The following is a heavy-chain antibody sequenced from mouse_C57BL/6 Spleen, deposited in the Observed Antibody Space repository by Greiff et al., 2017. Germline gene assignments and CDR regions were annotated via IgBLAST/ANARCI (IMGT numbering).Heavy chain of an antibody. D-gene: IGHD2-2*01. CDR2: IYPRSGNT. CDR3: AREIYYGYDGTHYYAMDY. V-gene: IGHV1-81*01. J-gene: IGHJ4*01. CDR1: GYTFTSYG. Sequence: QVQLQQSGAELARPGASVKLSCKASGYTFTSYGISWVKQRTGQGLEWIGEIYPRSGNTYYNEKFKGKATLTADKSSSTAYMELRSLTSEDSAVYCCAREIYYGYDGTHYYAMDYWGQGTSVTVSS.